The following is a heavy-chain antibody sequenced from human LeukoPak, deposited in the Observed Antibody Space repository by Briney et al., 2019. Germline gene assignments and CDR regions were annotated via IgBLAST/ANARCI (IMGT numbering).Heavy chain of an antibody. CDR1: GFTFSSNW. CDR3: ASRGYSNFYYYMDV. Sequence: PGGSLRLSCSASGFTFSSNWMSWVRQAPGKGLEWVANIKQDGSEKYYVDSVKGRFTISRDNAKNSLYLQMNSLRAEDTAVYYCASRGYSNFYYYMDVWGKGTTVTVSS. J-gene: IGHJ6*03. V-gene: IGHV3-7*01. D-gene: IGHD4-23*01. CDR2: IKQDGSEK.